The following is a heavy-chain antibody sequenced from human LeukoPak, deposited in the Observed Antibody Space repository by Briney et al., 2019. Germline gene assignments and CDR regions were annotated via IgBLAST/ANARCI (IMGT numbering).Heavy chain of an antibody. CDR3: ARLIIPTAPFDY. D-gene: IGHD2/OR15-2a*01. V-gene: IGHV5-51*01. CDR2: IYPGDSDT. Sequence: GESLKISCKASGYSFTSCWIGWVRQMPGKGLEWMGIIYPGDSDTRYSPSFQGQVTISADKSVRTAYLQWSSLKASDTAMYYCARLIIPTAPFDYWGQGTLVTVSS. CDR1: GYSFTSCW. J-gene: IGHJ4*02.